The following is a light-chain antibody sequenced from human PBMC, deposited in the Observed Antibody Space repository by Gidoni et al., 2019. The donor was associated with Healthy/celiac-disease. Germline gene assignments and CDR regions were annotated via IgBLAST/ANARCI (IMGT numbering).Light chain of an antibody. J-gene: IGLJ2*01. CDR3: QAWDSSTEV. CDR2: QDS. Sequence: SYELTQPPSVSVSPGQTASITCSGDKLGDKYACWYQHKPGQSPVLVIDQDSKRPSGIPERFSGSNSGNTATLTISGTQAMDEADYYCQAWDSSTEVFGGGTKLTVL. V-gene: IGLV3-1*01. CDR1: KLGDKY.